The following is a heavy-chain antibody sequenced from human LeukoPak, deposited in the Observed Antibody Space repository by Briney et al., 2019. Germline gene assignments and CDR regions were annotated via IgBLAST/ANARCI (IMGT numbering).Heavy chain of an antibody. V-gene: IGHV3-20*04. D-gene: IGHD6-19*01. CDR2: INWNGGST. CDR3: ARDLGRSSGSAPFDP. J-gene: IGHJ5*02. Sequence: GGSLRLSCAASGFTFDDYGMSWVRQAPGKGLEWVSGINWNGGSTGYADSVKGRFTISRDNAKNSLYLQMNSLRAEDTALYYCARDLGRSSGSAPFDPWGQGTLVTVSS. CDR1: GFTFDDYG.